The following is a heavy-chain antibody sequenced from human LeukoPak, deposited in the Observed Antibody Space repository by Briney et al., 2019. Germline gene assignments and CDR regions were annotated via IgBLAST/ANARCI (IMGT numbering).Heavy chain of an antibody. V-gene: IGHV3-21*01. D-gene: IGHD6-6*01. CDR1: GFTFSSYS. J-gene: IGHJ6*02. Sequence: GGSLRLSCAASGFTFSSYSMNWVRQAPGKGLEWASSISSSSSYIYYADSVKGRFTISRDNAKNSLYLQMNSLRAEDTAVYYCAGRAARRGADYYYGMDVWGQGTTVTVSS. CDR2: ISSSSSYI. CDR3: AGRAARRGADYYYGMDV.